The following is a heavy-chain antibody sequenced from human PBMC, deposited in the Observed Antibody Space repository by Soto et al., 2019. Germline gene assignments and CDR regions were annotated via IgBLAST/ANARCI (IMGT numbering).Heavy chain of an antibody. Sequence: GGSLRLSCAASGFTFSSYSMNWVRQAPGKGLEWVSSISSSSSYIYYADSVKGRFTISRDNAKNSLYLQMNSLRAEDTAVYYCARERDYGDYDAWLGWFDPWGQGTLVTVSS. CDR3: ARERDYGDYDAWLGWFDP. D-gene: IGHD4-17*01. CDR1: GFTFSSYS. CDR2: ISSSSSYI. J-gene: IGHJ5*02. V-gene: IGHV3-21*01.